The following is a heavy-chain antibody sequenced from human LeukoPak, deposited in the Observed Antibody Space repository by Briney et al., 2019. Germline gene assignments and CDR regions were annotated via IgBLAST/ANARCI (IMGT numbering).Heavy chain of an antibody. CDR3: ARVSDYGDYVSGFDY. Sequence: ASVKVSCKASGYTFTGYYMHWVRQAPGQGLEWMGWINPNSGGTKYAQKFQGRVTMTRDTSISTAYMELSRLRSDDTAVYYCARVSDYGDYVSGFDYWGQGTLVTVSS. J-gene: IGHJ4*02. V-gene: IGHV1-2*02. CDR1: GYTFTGYY. CDR2: INPNSGGT. D-gene: IGHD4-17*01.